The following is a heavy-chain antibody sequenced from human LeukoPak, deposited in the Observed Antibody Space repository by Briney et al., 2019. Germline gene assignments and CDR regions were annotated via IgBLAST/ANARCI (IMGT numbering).Heavy chain of an antibody. CDR2: IYYSGST. CDR1: GGSFSGYY. J-gene: IGHJ6*02. V-gene: IGHV4-31*11. Sequence: SETLSLTCAVYGGSFSGYYWSWIRQHPGKGLEWIGYIYYSGSTYYNPSLKSRVTISVDTSKNQFSLKLSSVTAADTAVYYCARVLTTTLSDYYGMDVWGQGTTVTVSS. D-gene: IGHD4-17*01. CDR3: ARVLTTTLSDYYGMDV.